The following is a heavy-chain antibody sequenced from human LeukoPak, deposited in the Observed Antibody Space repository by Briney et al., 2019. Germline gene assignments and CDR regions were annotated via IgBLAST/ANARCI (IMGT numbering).Heavy chain of an antibody. CDR3: ARAPFDYGDDSIHFDY. J-gene: IGHJ4*02. CDR1: GGSISGGSISSYY. D-gene: IGHD4-17*01. V-gene: IGHV4-31*03. CDR2: IYYSGST. Sequence: SETLSLTCTISGGSISGGSISSYYWSWIRQHPGKGLEWIGYIYYSGSTYYNPSLKSRVTISVDTSKNQFSLKLSSVTAADTAVYYCARAPFDYGDDSIHFDYWGQGTLVTVSS.